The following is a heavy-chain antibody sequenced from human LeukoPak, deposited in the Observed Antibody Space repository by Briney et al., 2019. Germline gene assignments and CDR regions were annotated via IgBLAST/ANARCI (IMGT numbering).Heavy chain of an antibody. CDR2: ISGSGGST. CDR3: AKGGYCSGGSCYINWFDP. CDR1: GFTFSSYA. D-gene: IGHD2-15*01. Sequence: GGSLRLSCAASGFTFSSYAMSWVRQAPGKGLEWVSAISGSGGSTYYADSVKGRFTISRDNSKNTLYLQMNSLRAEDTAVYDCAKGGYCSGGSCYINWFDPWGQGTLVTVSS. V-gene: IGHV3-23*01. J-gene: IGHJ5*02.